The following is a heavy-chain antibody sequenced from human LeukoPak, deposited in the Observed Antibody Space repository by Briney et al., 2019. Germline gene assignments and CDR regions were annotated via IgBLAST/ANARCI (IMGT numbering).Heavy chain of an antibody. CDR2: INHSGST. CDR1: GGSFSGYY. CDR3: AGGDGWFGKL. D-gene: IGHD3-10*01. J-gene: IGHJ4*02. Sequence: SETLSLTCAVYGGSFSGYYWSWIRQPPGKGLEWIGEINHSGSTNYNPSLKSRVTISVDTSKNQFSLKLSSVTAADTAVYYCAGGDGWFGKLWGQGTLVTVSS. V-gene: IGHV4-34*01.